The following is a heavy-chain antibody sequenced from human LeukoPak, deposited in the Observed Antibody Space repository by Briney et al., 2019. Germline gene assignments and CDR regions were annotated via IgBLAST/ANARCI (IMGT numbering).Heavy chain of an antibody. J-gene: IGHJ4*02. V-gene: IGHV1-2*02. Sequence: GASVNVSCKASGYTLTSNYMHWVRQAPGQGLEWMGWSNPDTGGTNYAQKFRGRVTMTWATSIRTAYMELSRLTSDDTAVYYCARDPPSSIAGRPIFDYWGQGTLVTVSS. D-gene: IGHD6-6*01. CDR1: GYTLTSNY. CDR2: SNPDTGGT. CDR3: ARDPPSSIAGRPIFDY.